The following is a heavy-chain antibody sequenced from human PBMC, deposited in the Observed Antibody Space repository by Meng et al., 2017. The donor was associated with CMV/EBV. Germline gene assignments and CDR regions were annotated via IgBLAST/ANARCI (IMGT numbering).Heavy chain of an antibody. CDR2: IYYSGNT. Sequence: SETLSLTCTVSGGSISSYYWSWIRQTPGKGLEWIGYIYYSGNTNYNHSRKSRVTISVDTSKNQFSLKTSSVTAADTAVYYCARCVVVPAAHATPRIWFDPWGQGTLVTVSS. D-gene: IGHD2-2*01. CDR1: GGSISSYY. V-gene: IGHV4-59*01. CDR3: ARCVVVPAAHATPRIWFDP. J-gene: IGHJ5*02.